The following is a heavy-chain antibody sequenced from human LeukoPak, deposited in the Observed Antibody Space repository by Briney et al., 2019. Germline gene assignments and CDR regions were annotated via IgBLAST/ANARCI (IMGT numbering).Heavy chain of an antibody. V-gene: IGHV7-4-1*02. CDR2: INTNTGNP. CDR1: GYTFTRYA. CDR3: ARDSGSYGYYYYGMDV. J-gene: IGHJ6*02. Sequence: ASVKVSCKASGYTFTRYAINWVRQAPGQGLEWMGWINTNTGNPTYAQGFTGRFVFSLDTSVSTAYLQISSLKAEDTAVYYCARDSGSYGYYYYGMDVWGQGTLVTVSS. D-gene: IGHD5-18*01.